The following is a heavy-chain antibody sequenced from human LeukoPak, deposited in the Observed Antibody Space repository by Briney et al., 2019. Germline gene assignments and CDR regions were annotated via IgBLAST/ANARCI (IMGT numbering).Heavy chain of an antibody. CDR3: ARGRYSSTWLDP. D-gene: IGHD6-13*01. CDR1: GFTFNSYW. V-gene: IGHV3-7*03. J-gene: IGHJ5*02. Sequence: PGGSLRLSCAASGFTFNSYWMNWVRQAPGKGXXXXXNIKQDGSDNYYVDSVKGRFTISRDNTKNSLYLQMNSLRADDTAVYYCARGRYSSTWLDPWGQGTLVTVSS. CDR2: IKQDGSDN.